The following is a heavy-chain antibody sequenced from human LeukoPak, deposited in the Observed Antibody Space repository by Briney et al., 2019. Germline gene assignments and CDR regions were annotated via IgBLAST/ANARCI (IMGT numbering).Heavy chain of an antibody. Sequence: AGGSLRLSCAASGFTLSTYIMNWVRQAPGKGLEWVSSISTSSRYIYDADSVKGRFTISRDNAKNSLYLQMNSLRVADTAVYYCARELAEGFDYWGQGTLVTVSS. D-gene: IGHD6-25*01. CDR3: ARELAEGFDY. J-gene: IGHJ4*02. CDR2: ISTSSRYI. CDR1: GFTLSTYI. V-gene: IGHV3-21*01.